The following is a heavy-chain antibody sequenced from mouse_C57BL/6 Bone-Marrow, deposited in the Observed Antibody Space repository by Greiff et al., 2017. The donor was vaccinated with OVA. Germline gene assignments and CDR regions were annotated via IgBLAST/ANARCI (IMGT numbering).Heavy chain of an antibody. CDR3: ARRLGGYWYFDV. Sequence: VQLQQSGAELVKPGASVKISCKASGYAFSSYWMNWVKQRPGKGLEWIGQIYPGDGDTNYNGKFKGKATLTADKSSSTAYMQLSSLTSEDSAVYFCARRLGGYWYFDVWGTGTTVTVSS. CDR2: IYPGDGDT. J-gene: IGHJ1*03. V-gene: IGHV1-80*01. D-gene: IGHD1-2*01. CDR1: GYAFSSYW.